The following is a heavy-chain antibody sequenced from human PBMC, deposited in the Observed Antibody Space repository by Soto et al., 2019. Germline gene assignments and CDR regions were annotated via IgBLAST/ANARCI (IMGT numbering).Heavy chain of an antibody. CDR1: GGSISSYY. J-gene: IGHJ5*02. CDR3: ARHLYYYDSSGYYKQDDWFDP. V-gene: IGHV4-59*08. Sequence: SETLSLTCTVSGGSISSYYWSWIRQPPGKGLEWIGYIYYSGSTNYNPSLKSRVTISVDTSKNQFSLKLSSVTAADTAVYYCARHLYYYDSSGYYKQDDWFDPWGQGTLVTVSS. CDR2: IYYSGST. D-gene: IGHD3-22*01.